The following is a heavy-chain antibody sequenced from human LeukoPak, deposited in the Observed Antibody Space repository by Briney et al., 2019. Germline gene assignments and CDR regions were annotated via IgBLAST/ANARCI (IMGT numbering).Heavy chain of an antibody. CDR2: INPSGGSR. CDR3: ARDRIVVVPAAKGGYYYGMDV. J-gene: IGHJ6*04. D-gene: IGHD2-2*01. V-gene: IGHV1-46*01. CDR1: GYTFTSYY. Sequence: ASVKVSCKASGYTFTSYYMHWVRQAPGQGLEWMGIINPSGGSRSYAQKFQGRVTMTRYTSTSTVYMELSSLRSEDTAVYYCARDRIVVVPAAKGGYYYGMDVWGKGTTVTVSS.